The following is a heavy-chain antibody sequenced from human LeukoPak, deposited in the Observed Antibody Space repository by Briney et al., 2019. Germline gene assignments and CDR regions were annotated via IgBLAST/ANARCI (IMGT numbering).Heavy chain of an antibody. D-gene: IGHD3-22*01. CDR2: ISSSSSYI. V-gene: IGHV3-21*01. Sequence: GGSLRLSCAASGFTFSSYSMNWVRQAPGKGLEWVSSISSSSSYIYYADSVKGRFTISRDNAKNSLYLQMNSLRAEDTAVYYCARNHYDSSGYYGEGYWGQGTLVTVSS. CDR3: ARNHYDSSGYYGEGY. CDR1: GFTFSSYS. J-gene: IGHJ4*02.